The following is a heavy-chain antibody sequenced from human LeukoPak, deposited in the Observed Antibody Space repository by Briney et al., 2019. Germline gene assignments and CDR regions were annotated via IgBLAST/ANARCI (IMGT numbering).Heavy chain of an antibody. CDR2: IYTIGTT. Sequence: PETLSLTCSVSGGSLDSYSWGWVRHPAGKGLEWVGRIYTIGTTHYRPYLKSRLTMSIDTSKNQFSLKLRSATAADTAVYYCGRQGYTASYYFVDYWSQGTLITVSS. V-gene: IGHV4-4*07. J-gene: IGHJ4*02. D-gene: IGHD3-10*01. CDR3: GRQGYTASYYFVDY. CDR1: GGSLDSYS.